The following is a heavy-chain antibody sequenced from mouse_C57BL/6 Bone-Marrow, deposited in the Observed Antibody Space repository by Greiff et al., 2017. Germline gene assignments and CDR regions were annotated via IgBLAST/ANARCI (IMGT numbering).Heavy chain of an antibody. D-gene: IGHD1-1*01. J-gene: IGHJ3*01. CDR1: GYTFTDHI. CDR3: GGYDYGPEAN. CDR2: IYPVSGET. Sequence: VQLQQSGAELASPGASVTLSCKASGYTFTDHIMNWVTKRPGQGLAWIGWIYPVSGETNYNQTFMGQATFSVDRSSSTVYMVLNSLTSEEAAVYYCGGYDYGPEANWGQGTLVTVSA. V-gene: IGHV1-11*01.